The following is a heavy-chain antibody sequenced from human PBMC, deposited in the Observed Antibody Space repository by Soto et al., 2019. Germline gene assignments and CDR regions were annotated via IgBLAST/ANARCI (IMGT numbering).Heavy chain of an antibody. CDR2: MHPNSGNT. V-gene: IGHV1-8*01. J-gene: IGHJ5*02. CDR3: ARDRKDDYGDYWWFDP. Sequence: ASVKVSCKASGYTFTSYDINWVRQATGQGLEWMGWMHPNSGNTGYAQKFQGRVTMTRNTSISTAYMELSSLRSEDTAVYYCARDRKDDYGDYWWFDPWGQGTLVTVS. D-gene: IGHD4-17*01. CDR1: GYTFTSYD.